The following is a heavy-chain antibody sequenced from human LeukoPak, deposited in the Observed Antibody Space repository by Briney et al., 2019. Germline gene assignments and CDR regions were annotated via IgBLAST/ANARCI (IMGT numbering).Heavy chain of an antibody. Sequence: ASVKVSCKASGYTFTSYDINWVRQATGQGLEWMGWMNPNSGNTGYAQKFQGRVTMTRNTSISTAYMELSSLRSEDTAVYYCARRRYCSSTSCYGGFDPWGQGTLVTVSS. CDR1: GYTFTSYD. V-gene: IGHV1-8*01. CDR2: MNPNSGNT. J-gene: IGHJ5*02. D-gene: IGHD2-2*01. CDR3: ARRRYCSSTSCYGGFDP.